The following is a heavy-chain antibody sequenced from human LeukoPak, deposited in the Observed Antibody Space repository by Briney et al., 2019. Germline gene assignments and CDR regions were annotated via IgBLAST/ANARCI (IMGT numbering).Heavy chain of an antibody. CDR3: ARVRSSRAFDY. CDR2: IHISGST. D-gene: IGHD1-26*01. J-gene: IGHJ4*02. CDR1: GASINSHY. Sequence: SETLSLTCSVSGASINSHYWTWIRQPAGKGLEWIGRIHISGSTNYSPSLKSRVTMSVDTSKNQFSLNLISVTAADTAVYYCARVRSSRAFDYWGQGTLVTVSS. V-gene: IGHV4-4*07.